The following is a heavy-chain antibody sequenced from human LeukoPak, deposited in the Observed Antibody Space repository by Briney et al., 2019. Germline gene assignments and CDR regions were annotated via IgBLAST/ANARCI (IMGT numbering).Heavy chain of an antibody. Sequence: SETLSLTCTVSGGSISSSAYYWGWIRQSPGKGLEWIAEINHRGDTNYNPSVKSRVTISVDTSKNQFSLKVRSLTAADTAVYYCARGPTISETGYFDFWGQGTLVTVSS. J-gene: IGHJ4*03. D-gene: IGHD1-1*01. V-gene: IGHV4-39*07. CDR3: ARGPTISETGYFDF. CDR1: GGSISSSAYY. CDR2: INHRGDT.